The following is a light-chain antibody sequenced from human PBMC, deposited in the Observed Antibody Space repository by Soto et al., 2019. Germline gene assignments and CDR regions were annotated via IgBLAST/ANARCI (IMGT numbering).Light chain of an antibody. CDR1: QSISSW. CDR3: QQYNSYSLT. CDR2: KAS. J-gene: IGKJ4*01. Sequence: DIQMTQSPSTLSASVGDRVTITCRASQSISSWLAWYQQKPGKAPKFLIYKASNLEVGVPSRFSGSGSGTESTLTISSLQPDDFATYYCQQYNSYSLTFGGGTKVEMK. V-gene: IGKV1-5*03.